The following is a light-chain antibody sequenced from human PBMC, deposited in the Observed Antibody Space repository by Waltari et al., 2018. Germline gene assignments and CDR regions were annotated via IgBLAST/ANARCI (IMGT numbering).Light chain of an antibody. CDR3: QQSYSNPPWT. V-gene: IGKV1-39*01. CDR1: ETVNSD. CDR2: GAT. Sequence: EIQMTQSPSSLSASLGDRVIITCRAGETVNSDLNWFQQKAGKAPSLLIYGATTLESGVPSSVSGSGSGTEFTLIISSLQPEDFATYICQQSYSNPPWTFGQGSKVEVK. J-gene: IGKJ1*01.